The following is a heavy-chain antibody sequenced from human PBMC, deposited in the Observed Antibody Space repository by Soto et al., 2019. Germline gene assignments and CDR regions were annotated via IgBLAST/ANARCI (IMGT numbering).Heavy chain of an antibody. D-gene: IGHD6-13*01. CDR3: ASQYSSSWYVGPLNY. CDR2: INHSGNT. J-gene: IGHJ4*02. V-gene: IGHV4-34*01. CDR1: GASLSDNY. Sequence: SETLSLTCAVYGASLSDNYCNWLRQPPGKGLEWIGEINHSGNTNYNPSLKSRVTISVDASTNQFSLQLSSVTATDTAVYYCASQYSSSWYVGPLNYWGQGILVTVSS.